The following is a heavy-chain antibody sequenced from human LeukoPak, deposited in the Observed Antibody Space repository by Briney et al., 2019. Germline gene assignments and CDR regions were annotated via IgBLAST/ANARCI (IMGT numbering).Heavy chain of an antibody. CDR3: LFNSVL. V-gene: IGHV3-7*02. J-gene: IGHJ4*02. CDR2: ISPDGSRT. CDR1: GCTISAYW. D-gene: IGHD2-8*01. Sequence: GGSLRLSCAAPGCTISAYWMNWVRQAPGRGLEWVAHISPDGSRTNIEDTVRGGSTNPRDNPKSSLLLQMSGLTAEATAVCFCLFNSVLWGQGTRVTVSS.